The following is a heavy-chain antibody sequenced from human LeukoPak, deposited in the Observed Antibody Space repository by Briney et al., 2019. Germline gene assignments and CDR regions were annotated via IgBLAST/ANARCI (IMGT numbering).Heavy chain of an antibody. Sequence: SETLSLTCTVSGGSISSSSYSWGWIRQPPGKGLEWIGSIDYSGGTYFSPSLRSRVTLSVDTSKNQFSLNLISVTAADTAVYYCARRPSITIFGVVMYTWFDPWGQGTPVSVSS. CDR3: ARRPSITIFGVVMYTWFDP. D-gene: IGHD3-3*01. CDR2: IDYSGGT. V-gene: IGHV4-39*07. J-gene: IGHJ5*02. CDR1: GGSISSSSYS.